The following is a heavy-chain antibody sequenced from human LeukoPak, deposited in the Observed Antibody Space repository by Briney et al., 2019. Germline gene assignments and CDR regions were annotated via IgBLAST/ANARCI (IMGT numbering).Heavy chain of an antibody. J-gene: IGHJ4*02. D-gene: IGHD6-19*01. Sequence: GGSLRLSCAASGFTFSSYGMHWVRQAPGKGLEWVAVIWYDGSNKYYADSVKGRFTISRDNSKNTLYLQMNSLRAEDTAVYYCARVGSGWAFDYWSQGTLVTVSS. CDR3: ARVGSGWAFDY. CDR2: IWYDGSNK. V-gene: IGHV3-33*01. CDR1: GFTFSSYG.